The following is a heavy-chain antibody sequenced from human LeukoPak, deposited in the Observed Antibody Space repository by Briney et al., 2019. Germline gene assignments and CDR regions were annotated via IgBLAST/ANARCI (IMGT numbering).Heavy chain of an antibody. CDR3: ARGRKQQLPRGNYYYYMDV. J-gene: IGHJ6*03. D-gene: IGHD6-13*01. V-gene: IGHV1-3*01. Sequence: EASVKVSCKASGYTFTSYAMHWVRQAPGQRLEWMGWINAGNGNTKYSQKFQGRVTITRDTSASTAYMELSSLRSEDTAVYYCARGRKQQLPRGNYYYYMDVWGKGTTVTVSS. CDR2: INAGNGNT. CDR1: GYTFTSYA.